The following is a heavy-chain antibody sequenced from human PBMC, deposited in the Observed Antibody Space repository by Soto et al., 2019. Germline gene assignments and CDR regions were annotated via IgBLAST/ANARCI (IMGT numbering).Heavy chain of an antibody. J-gene: IGHJ4*02. D-gene: IGHD1-1*01. Sequence: QVQLVESGGGVVQPGTSLRLSCATSGFTFSRYVMHWVRQPPGKGPEWVAQISSDGRTKFYADSVKGRFTISRDNSEDTLYVQMNSLRGDDTAVYFCARGFNEAPGVGEYWGQGTPVTVSS. CDR1: GFTFSRYV. CDR3: ARGFNEAPGVGEY. V-gene: IGHV3-30-3*01. CDR2: ISSDGRTK.